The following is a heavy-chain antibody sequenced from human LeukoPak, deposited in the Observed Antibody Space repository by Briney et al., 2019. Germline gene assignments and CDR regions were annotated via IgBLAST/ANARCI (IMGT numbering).Heavy chain of an antibody. CDR2: IYDSGST. J-gene: IGHJ6*03. Sequence: SETLSLTCTVSGGSIRSSSYHWGWIRQTPGKGLEWIGSIGSIYDSGSTNYNPSLKSRVTISVDTPKNQFSLKMSSVTAADTAVYYCATRAPYYFYMDVWGKGTTVTVSS. CDR1: GGSIRSSSYH. CDR3: ATRAPYYFYMDV. V-gene: IGHV4-39*01.